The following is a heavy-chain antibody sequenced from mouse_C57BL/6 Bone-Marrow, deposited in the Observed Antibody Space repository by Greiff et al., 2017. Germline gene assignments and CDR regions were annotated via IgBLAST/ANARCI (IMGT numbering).Heavy chain of an antibody. V-gene: IGHV1-64*01. J-gene: IGHJ4*01. Sequence: VQLQQPGAELVKPGASVKLSCKASGYTFTSYWMHWVKQRPGQGLEWIGMIHPTSGSTNYNEKFKSKATLTVDKSSSTAYMQLSSLTSEDSAVYYCERLKYYGSSIYAMDYWGQGTSVTVSS. CDR2: IHPTSGST. CDR1: GYTFTSYW. D-gene: IGHD1-1*01. CDR3: ERLKYYGSSIYAMDY.